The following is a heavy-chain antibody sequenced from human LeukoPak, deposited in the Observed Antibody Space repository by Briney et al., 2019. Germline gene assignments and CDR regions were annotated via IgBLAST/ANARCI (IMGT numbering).Heavy chain of an antibody. D-gene: IGHD3-10*01. Sequence: AAVTVSFTASGYTFTVYYMHWVRQAPGQGLEWMGWINYHSGGTNYAQKFQGRVSMTRDTSISTAYMDLSRLRSDDTAVYYCARDLLMYYSGSGESTWGQGTLVTVSS. CDR1: GYTFTVYY. J-gene: IGHJ5*02. V-gene: IGHV1-2*02. CDR2: INYHSGGT. CDR3: ARDLLMYYSGSGEST.